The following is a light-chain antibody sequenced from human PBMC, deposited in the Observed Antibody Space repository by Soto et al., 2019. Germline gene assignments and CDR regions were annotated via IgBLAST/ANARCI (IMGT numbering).Light chain of an antibody. CDR1: SSNIGAGYD. CDR2: GNS. J-gene: IGLJ1*01. Sequence: QSVLTQPPSVSGAPGQRVTISCTGSSSNIGAGYDVHWYQQLPGTAPKLLIYGNSNRPSGVPDRFSGSKSGTSASLAITGLQAEDEADYYCQSYDSSLSALYVFGTGTKVTLL. V-gene: IGLV1-40*01. CDR3: QSYDSSLSALYV.